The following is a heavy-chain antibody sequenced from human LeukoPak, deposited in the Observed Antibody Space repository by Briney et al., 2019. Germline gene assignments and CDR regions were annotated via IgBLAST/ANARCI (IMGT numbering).Heavy chain of an antibody. CDR3: AKEPPYYDSSGYYPIDY. Sequence: GGSLRLSCAASGFTFRSYAMSWVRQAPGKGLEWVSAISGSGGSTYYADSVKGRFTISRDNSKNTLYLQMNSLRAEDTAVYYCAKEPPYYDSSGYYPIDYWGQGTLVTVSS. D-gene: IGHD3-22*01. CDR2: ISGSGGST. J-gene: IGHJ4*02. V-gene: IGHV3-23*01. CDR1: GFTFRSYA.